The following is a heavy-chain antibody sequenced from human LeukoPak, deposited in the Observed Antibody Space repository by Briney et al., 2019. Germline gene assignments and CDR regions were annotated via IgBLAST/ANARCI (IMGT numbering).Heavy chain of an antibody. CDR1: GFTFSSYG. Sequence: GGSLRLSCAASGFTFSSYGMHWVRQAPGKGLEGVAVIGYDGSNKYYADSVKGRFTISRDNSKNTLYLQMNSLRAEDTAVYYCARDGDYGGNYYFDYWGQGTLVTVSS. D-gene: IGHD4-23*01. V-gene: IGHV3-33*01. J-gene: IGHJ4*02. CDR2: IGYDGSNK. CDR3: ARDGDYGGNYYFDY.